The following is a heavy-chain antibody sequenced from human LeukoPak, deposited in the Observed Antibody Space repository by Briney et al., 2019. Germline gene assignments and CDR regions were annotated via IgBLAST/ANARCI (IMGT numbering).Heavy chain of an antibody. CDR2: ITPNSGGT. CDR3: ARLDDGDYVQKPPHDY. D-gene: IGHD4-17*01. CDR1: GYTFTGYY. V-gene: IGHV1-2*02. J-gene: IGHJ4*02. Sequence: GASVKVSCKASGYTFTGYYMHWVRQAPGQGLEWMGWITPNSGGTKYAQRFQGRVTMTRDTSISTAYMELSGLRSDDTAVYYCARLDDGDYVQKPPHDYWGQGTLVTVSS.